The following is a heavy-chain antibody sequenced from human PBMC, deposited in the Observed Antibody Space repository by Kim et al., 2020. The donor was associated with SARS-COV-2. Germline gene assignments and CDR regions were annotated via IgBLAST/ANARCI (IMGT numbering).Heavy chain of an antibody. D-gene: IGHD6-13*01. V-gene: IGHV6-1*01. CDR3: ARTGLAAAGELDDAFDI. J-gene: IGHJ3*02. CDR1: GDSVSSNSAA. Sequence: SQTLSLSCAISGDSVSSNSAAWNWIRQSPSRGLEWLGRTYYRSKWYNDYAVSVKSRITINPDTSKNQFSLQLNSVTPEDTAVYYCARTGLAAAGELDDAFDIWGQGTMVTVSS. CDR2: TYYRSKWYN.